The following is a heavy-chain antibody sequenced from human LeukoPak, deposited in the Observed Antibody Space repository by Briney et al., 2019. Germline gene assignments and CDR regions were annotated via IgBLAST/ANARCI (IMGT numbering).Heavy chain of an antibody. CDR2: IYYTWRT. D-gene: IGHD3-22*01. CDR3: ARGGYYASSGYLWDY. CDR1: GGSISCGGYS. V-gene: IGHV4-31*03. J-gene: IGHJ4*02. Sequence: PSETLSLTCTVSGGSISCGGYSWSWIRQHPGKGLEWIGYIYYTWRTYYNPSLKSRVTISVDTSKIQFSLKLSSVTAADTAVYYCARGGYYASSGYLWDYWGEGTLVTVSS.